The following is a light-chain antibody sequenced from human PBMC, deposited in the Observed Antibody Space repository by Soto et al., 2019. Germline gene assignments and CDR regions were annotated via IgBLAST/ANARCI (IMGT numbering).Light chain of an antibody. CDR1: SSNIGADYN. V-gene: IGLV1-40*01. CDR2: GNN. CDR3: QSYDTGLRGMI. J-gene: IGLJ2*01. Sequence: QSVLTQPPSVSGAPGQRVTISSTGTSSNIGADYNVHWYRQLPGTAPKLLIYGNNHRPSGVPDRFSGSKSGPSASLAITGLQTEDEADYYCQSYDTGLRGMIFGGGTKLTVL.